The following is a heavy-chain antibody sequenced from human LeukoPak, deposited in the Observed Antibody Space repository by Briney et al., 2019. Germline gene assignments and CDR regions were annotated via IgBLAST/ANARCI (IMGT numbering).Heavy chain of an antibody. V-gene: IGHV3-30*02. CDR2: IRYDGSNK. Sequence: GGSLRLSCAASGFTFSSYGMHWVRQAPGKGLEWVAFIRYDGSNKYYADSVKGRFTISRDNSKNTLYLQMNSLRAEDMAVYYCAKAGMTTVTPRYYFDYWGQGTLVTVSS. CDR3: AKAGMTTVTPRYYFDY. CDR1: GFTFSSYG. J-gene: IGHJ4*02. D-gene: IGHD4-17*01.